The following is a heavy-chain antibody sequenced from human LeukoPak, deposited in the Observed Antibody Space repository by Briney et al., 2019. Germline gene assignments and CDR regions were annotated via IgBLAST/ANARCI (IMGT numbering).Heavy chain of an antibody. CDR2: ISSSGSTI. J-gene: IGHJ4*02. CDR3: ARVRGYCSSTSCHEFDY. D-gene: IGHD2-2*01. V-gene: IGHV3-48*03. CDR1: GFTFSSYE. Sequence: PGGSLRLSCAASGFTFSSYEMNWVRQAPGKGLEWVSYISSSGSTIYYADSVKGRFTISRDNAKNSLYLQMNSLRAEDTAVYYCARVRGYCSSTSCHEFDYWGQGTLVTVSS.